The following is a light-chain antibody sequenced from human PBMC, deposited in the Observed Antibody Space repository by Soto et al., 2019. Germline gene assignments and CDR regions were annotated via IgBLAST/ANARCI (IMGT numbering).Light chain of an antibody. V-gene: IGKV1-5*03. CDR1: QSISGW. J-gene: IGKJ1*01. CDR2: EAS. CDR3: QQYNGNSRT. Sequence: DIQMTQSPSTLSASVGDRVTITYRASQSISGWLAWYQQKPGIAPKLLIYEASTLNSGVPSRFSGSGSGTEFTLTISSLQPDDFATYYCQQYNGNSRTFGQGTKVEIK.